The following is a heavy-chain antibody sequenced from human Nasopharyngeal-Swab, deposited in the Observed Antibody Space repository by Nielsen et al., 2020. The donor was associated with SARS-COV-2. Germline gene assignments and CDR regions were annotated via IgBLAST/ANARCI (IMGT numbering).Heavy chain of an antibody. V-gene: IGHV4-61*01. Sequence: SETLSLTCTVSGGSISSSSYYWGWIRQPPGKGLEWIGYIYYSGSTNYNPSLKSRVTISVDTSKNQFSLKLSSVTAADTAVYYCARDLGGNSNYYYYGMDVWGQGTTVTVSS. J-gene: IGHJ6*02. CDR1: GGSISSSSYY. D-gene: IGHD4-23*01. CDR2: IYYSGST. CDR3: ARDLGGNSNYYYYGMDV.